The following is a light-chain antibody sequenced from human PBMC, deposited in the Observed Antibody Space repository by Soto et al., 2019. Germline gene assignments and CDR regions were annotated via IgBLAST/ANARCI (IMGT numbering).Light chain of an antibody. Sequence: EIVLTQSSATLSLSPGERATLSCRASQSVTSNALAWYQQKPGQAPRLLIYGVSCRATGIPDRFSGSGSGTDFTLTISSLEPEDFAVYYCQQRSKWPLTFGGGTKVEIK. V-gene: IGKV3-11*01. J-gene: IGKJ4*01. CDR3: QQRSKWPLT. CDR1: QSVTSN. CDR2: GVS.